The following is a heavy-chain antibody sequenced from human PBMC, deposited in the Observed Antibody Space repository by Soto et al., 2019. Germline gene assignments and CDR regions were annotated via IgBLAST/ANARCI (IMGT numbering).Heavy chain of an antibody. CDR2: INTYNGNT. Sequence: QVQLVQSGAEVKKPGASVKVSCKASGYTFTNYGISWVRQAPGQGLEWMGWINTYNGNTNHAQKLQGRVTMTTDTSTSTAYMGLRSLRSDDTAVYYCARGVGSGTYYNQYNWFDPWGQGTLVIVSS. CDR3: ARGVGSGTYYNQYNWFDP. D-gene: IGHD3-10*01. V-gene: IGHV1-18*01. CDR1: GYTFTNYG. J-gene: IGHJ5*02.